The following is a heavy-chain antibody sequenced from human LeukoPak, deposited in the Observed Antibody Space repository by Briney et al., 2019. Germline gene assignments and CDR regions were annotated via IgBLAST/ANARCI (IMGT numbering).Heavy chain of an antibody. Sequence: GGSLRLSCAASGFTFSDYYTSWIRQAPGKGLEWVSYISSGSTYTNFADSVKGRFTISRDNAKNSLYLQMNSLRAEDTAVYYCARGPIYSGGPFDYWGQGTLVTVSS. CDR1: GFTFSDYY. CDR3: ARGPIYSGGPFDY. CDR2: ISSGSTYT. V-gene: IGHV3-11*06. D-gene: IGHD6-19*01. J-gene: IGHJ4*02.